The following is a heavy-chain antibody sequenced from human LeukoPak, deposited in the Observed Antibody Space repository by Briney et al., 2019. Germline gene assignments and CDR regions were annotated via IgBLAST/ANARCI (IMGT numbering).Heavy chain of an antibody. CDR2: ISSSGSTI. CDR3: AKGAVTTPAYYYYYMDV. J-gene: IGHJ6*03. D-gene: IGHD4-17*01. Sequence: GGSLRLSCAASGFTFSSYGMHWVRQAPGKGLEWVSYISSSGSTIYYADSVKGRFTISRDNSKNTLYLQMNSLRAEDTAIYYCAKGAVTTPAYYYYYMDVWGKGTTVTVSS. V-gene: IGHV3-48*01. CDR1: GFTFSSYG.